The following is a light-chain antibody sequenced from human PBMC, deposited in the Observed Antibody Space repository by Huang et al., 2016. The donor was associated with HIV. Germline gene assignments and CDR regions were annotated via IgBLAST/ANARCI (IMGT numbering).Light chain of an antibody. CDR1: QSISNY. V-gene: IGKV1-39*01. CDR2: AAS. J-gene: IGKJ2*01. Sequence: DIQMTQSPSSLPASVGDRVTITCRARQSISNYLNWYQQKSGQAPKLLIFAASSFQSGVTTRFSGSGFGTDFTLTISSLQPDDSATYYCQQSYSTPYTFGQGTKLEIK. CDR3: QQSYSTPYT.